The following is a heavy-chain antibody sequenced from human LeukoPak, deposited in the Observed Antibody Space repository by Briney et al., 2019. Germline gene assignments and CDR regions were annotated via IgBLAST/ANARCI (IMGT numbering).Heavy chain of an antibody. CDR2: INHSGST. CDR1: GGSFSGYY. D-gene: IGHD3-22*01. Sequence: SETLSLTCAVYGGSFSGYYWSWIRQPPGKGLEWIGEINHSGSTNYNPSLKSRVTISVDTSKNQFSLKLSSVTAADTAVSYCARTYYYDSSGYSDDAFDIWGQGTMVTVSS. V-gene: IGHV4-34*01. J-gene: IGHJ3*02. CDR3: ARTYYYDSSGYSDDAFDI.